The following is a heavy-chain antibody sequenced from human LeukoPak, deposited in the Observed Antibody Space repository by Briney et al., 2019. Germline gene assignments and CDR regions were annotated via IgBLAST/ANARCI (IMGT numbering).Heavy chain of an antibody. J-gene: IGHJ6*03. CDR1: GYTFTGYY. CDR3: ARGYVAAAGRYSYYYYMDV. Sequence: GASVKVSCKASGYTFTGYYMHWVRQAPGQGLEWMGWINPNSGGTNYAQKFQGRVTMTRDTSISTAYMELSRLRSDDTAVYYCARGYVAAAGRYSYYYYMDVWGKGTTVTVSS. D-gene: IGHD6-13*01. V-gene: IGHV1-2*02. CDR2: INPNSGGT.